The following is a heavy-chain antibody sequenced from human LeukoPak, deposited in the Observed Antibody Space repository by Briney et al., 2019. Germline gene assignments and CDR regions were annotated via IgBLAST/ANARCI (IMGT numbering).Heavy chain of an antibody. CDR2: ISWNSGRV. D-gene: IGHD6-19*01. Sequence: GGSLRLSCAASGFNFDDYAMHWVRQAPGRGLEWVSGISWNSGRVACADSVKGRFTISRDNAKNSLYLQMNSLRAEDMALYYCAKDRRIAVSGTVPDYWGQGTLVTVSS. CDR3: AKDRRIAVSGTVPDY. V-gene: IGHV3-9*03. J-gene: IGHJ4*02. CDR1: GFNFDDYA.